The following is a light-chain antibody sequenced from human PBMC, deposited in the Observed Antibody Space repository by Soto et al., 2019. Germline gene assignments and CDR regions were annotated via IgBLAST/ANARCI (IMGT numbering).Light chain of an antibody. V-gene: IGLV2-14*03. Sequence: QSALTQPASVSGSPGQSITISCTGTSSDVGAYNYVSWYQQHPGKVPKLMIYDVSDRPSGVSNRFSGSKSGNTASLTISGLQPEDEADYYCSSFTRSNSYVFGTGTKVTVL. CDR2: DVS. CDR1: SSDVGAYNY. CDR3: SSFTRSNSYV. J-gene: IGLJ1*01.